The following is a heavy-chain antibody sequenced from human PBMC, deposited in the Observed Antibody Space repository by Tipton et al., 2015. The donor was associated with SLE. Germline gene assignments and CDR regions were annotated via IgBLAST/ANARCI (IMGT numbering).Heavy chain of an antibody. CDR3: AKFEKTTDFYLDS. J-gene: IGHJ4*02. CDR2: ISGGGGST. CDR1: GFTFSGYA. V-gene: IGHV3-23*01. D-gene: IGHD1/OR15-1a*01. Sequence: GSLRLSCATSGFTFSGYAPSWVRRAPGKGLEWVSAISGGGGSTYYADFVKGRFSISIDKSKKTLFLQMNSLRVDDTATYYCAKFEKTTDFYLDSWGQGTLVSVSS.